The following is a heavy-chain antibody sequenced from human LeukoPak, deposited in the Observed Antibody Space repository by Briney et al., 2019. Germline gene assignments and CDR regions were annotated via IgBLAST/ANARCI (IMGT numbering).Heavy chain of an antibody. CDR2: IDSTSSYI. Sequence: PGGSLRLSWAASGFTLSRIAMSWVRPAPGKGLELVSSIDSTSSYIYYADSVKGRFTISKDNAKNSLYLQMNGLRAEDTAVYYCASSSAWYEYCWGQGTLVTVSS. D-gene: IGHD6-19*01. CDR3: ASSSAWYEYC. J-gene: IGHJ4*02. V-gene: IGHV3-21*01. CDR1: GFTLSRIA.